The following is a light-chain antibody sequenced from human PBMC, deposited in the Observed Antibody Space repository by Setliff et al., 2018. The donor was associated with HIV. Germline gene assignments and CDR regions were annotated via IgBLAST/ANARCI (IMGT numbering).Light chain of an antibody. CDR1: SSDIGGYNY. J-gene: IGLJ1*01. CDR3: SSYTSSTTYV. Sequence: QSALTQPASVSGSPGQSITISCTGTSSDIGGYNYVPWYQQHPGKAPKLMVYDVSQRPSGVSNRFSGSKSGNTASLTISGLQAEDEADYYCSSYTSSTTYVFGPGTKVTVL. CDR2: DVS. V-gene: IGLV2-14*01.